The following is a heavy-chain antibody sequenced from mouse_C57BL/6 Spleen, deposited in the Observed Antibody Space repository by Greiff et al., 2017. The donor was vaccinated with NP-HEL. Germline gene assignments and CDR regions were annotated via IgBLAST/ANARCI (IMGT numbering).Heavy chain of an antibody. CDR2: ISSGSSTI. CDR3: ARTPNWDNYAMDD. D-gene: IGHD4-1*01. J-gene: IGHJ4*01. Sequence: EVMLVESGGGLVKPGGSLKLSCAASGFTFSDYGMHWVRQAPEKGLEWVAYISSGSSTIYYADTVKGRFTISRDNAKNTLFLQMTSLRSEDTAMYYCARTPNWDNYAMDDWGQGTSVTVSS. V-gene: IGHV5-17*01. CDR1: GFTFSDYG.